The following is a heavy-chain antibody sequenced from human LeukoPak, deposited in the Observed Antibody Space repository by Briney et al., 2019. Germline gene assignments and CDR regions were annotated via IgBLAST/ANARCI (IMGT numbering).Heavy chain of an antibody. CDR3: AELGITMIGVV. CDR1: GFTFDDYG. D-gene: IGHD3-10*02. V-gene: IGHV3-20*04. J-gene: IGHJ6*04. CDR2: INRNGGGT. Sequence: GGSLRLSCAASGFTFDDYGMKWVRHAPGKGLEWVSGINRNGGGTGYADSVKGRFTISRDNAKNSLYLQMNSLRAEDTAVYYCAELGITMIGVVWGKGTTVTISS.